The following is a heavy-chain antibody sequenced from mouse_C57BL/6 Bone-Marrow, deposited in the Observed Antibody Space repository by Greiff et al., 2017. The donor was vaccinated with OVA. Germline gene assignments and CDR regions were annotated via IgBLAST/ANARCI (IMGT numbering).Heavy chain of an antibody. V-gene: IGHV2-9-1*01. CDR2: IWTGGGT. J-gene: IGHJ3*01. CDR1: GFSLTSYA. CDR3: ARDYGPSNQAWFAY. Sequence: VQLVESGPGLVAPSQSLSITCTVSGFSLTSYAISWVRQPPGKGLEWLGVIWTGGGTNYNSALKSRLSISKDNSKSQVFLKMNSLQTDDTARYYCARDYGPSNQAWFAYWGQGTLVTVSA. D-gene: IGHD1-1*01.